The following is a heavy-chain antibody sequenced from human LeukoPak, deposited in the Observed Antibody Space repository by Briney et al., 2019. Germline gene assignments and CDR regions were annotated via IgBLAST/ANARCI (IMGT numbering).Heavy chain of an antibody. CDR3: ANLSPTYYYDSSGSSDAFDI. CDR1: GFTFSSFA. V-gene: IGHV3-23*01. D-gene: IGHD3-22*01. CDR2: ISGSGGTT. J-gene: IGHJ3*02. Sequence: GGSLRLSCAASGFTFSSFAMSWVRQAPGKGLEWVSAISGSGGTTYYADSVKGRFTISRDNSKNTLYLQMNSLRAEDTAVYYCANLSPTYYYDSSGSSDAFDIWGQGTMVTVSS.